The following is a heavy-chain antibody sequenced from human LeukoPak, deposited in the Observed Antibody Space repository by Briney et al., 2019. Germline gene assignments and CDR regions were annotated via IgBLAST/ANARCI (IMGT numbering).Heavy chain of an antibody. CDR1: GFTFSNYW. CDR3: ARGVVVAASFDY. CDR2: IKQDGSEI. V-gene: IGHV3-7*01. D-gene: IGHD2-15*01. Sequence: GGSLRLSCAASGFTFSNYWMSWVRQAPGKGLEWVANIKQDGSEIYYVDSVKGRFTISRDNSKNTLYLQMNSLRAEDTAVYYCARGVVVAASFDYWGQGTLVTVSS. J-gene: IGHJ4*02.